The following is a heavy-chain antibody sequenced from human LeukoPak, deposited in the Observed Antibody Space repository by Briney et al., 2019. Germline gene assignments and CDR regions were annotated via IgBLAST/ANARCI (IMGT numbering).Heavy chain of an antibody. J-gene: IGHJ5*02. CDR2: INPNSGGT. CDR1: GYTFTGYY. D-gene: IGHD2-15*01. V-gene: IGHV1-2*02. Sequence: ASVKVSCKASGYTFTGYYMHWVRQAPGQGLEWMGWINPNSGGTNYAQKFQGRVTMTRDTSISTAYMELSRLRSDDTAVYYCASRRAARSGLGWFDPWGQGTLVTVSS. CDR3: ASRRAARSGLGWFDP.